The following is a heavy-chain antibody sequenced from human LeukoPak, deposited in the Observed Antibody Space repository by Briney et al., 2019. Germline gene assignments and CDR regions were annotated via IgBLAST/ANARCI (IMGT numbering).Heavy chain of an antibody. CDR2: IYYSGST. Sequence: PSETLSLTCTVSGGSISSYYWSWIRQPPGKGLEWIGYIYYSGSTNSNPSLKSRVTISVDTSKNQFSLKLSSVTAADTAVYYCARDRGSTSRYDYWGQGTLVTVSS. J-gene: IGHJ4*02. CDR1: GGSISSYY. V-gene: IGHV4-59*01. CDR3: ARDRGSTSRYDY. D-gene: IGHD2-2*01.